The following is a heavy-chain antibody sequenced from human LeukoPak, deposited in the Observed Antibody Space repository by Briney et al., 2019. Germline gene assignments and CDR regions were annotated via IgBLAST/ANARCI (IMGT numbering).Heavy chain of an antibody. CDR1: GGSFSGYF. D-gene: IGHD6-6*01. CDR3: ARHEFGSSSAAFDT. Sequence: KPSETLSLTCAVHGGSFSGYFWSWIRQPPGKGLEYIGEINHSGDTTYNPSLKTRVTISVDTSKNQFSLNMISVTAADTAVYYYARHEFGSSSAAFDTWGQGTMVIVSS. CDR2: INHSGDT. V-gene: IGHV4-34*01. J-gene: IGHJ3*02.